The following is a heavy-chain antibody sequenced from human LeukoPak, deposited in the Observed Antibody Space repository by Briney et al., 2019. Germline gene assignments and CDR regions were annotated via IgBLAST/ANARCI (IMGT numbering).Heavy chain of an antibody. V-gene: IGHV3-21*01. J-gene: IGHJ5*02. D-gene: IGHD6-13*01. Sequence: SVKGRFTISRDNAKNSLYLQMNSLRAEDTAVYYCASTLSSSSFIWFDPWGQGTLVTVSS. CDR3: ASTLSSSSFIWFDP.